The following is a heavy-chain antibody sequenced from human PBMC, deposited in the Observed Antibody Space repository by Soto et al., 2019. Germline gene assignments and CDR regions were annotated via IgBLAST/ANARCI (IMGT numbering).Heavy chain of an antibody. V-gene: IGHV3-33*01. J-gene: IGHJ4*02. D-gene: IGHD4-17*01. Sequence: QVQLVESGGGVVQPGRSLRLSCAASGFTFSSYGMHWVRQAPGKGLEGVAVIWYDGSNKYYADSVKGRFTISRDNSKNPLYLQMNSLRAEDTAVYYCARAHDYSDLIDYWGQGTLVTVSS. CDR1: GFTFSSYG. CDR3: ARAHDYSDLIDY. CDR2: IWYDGSNK.